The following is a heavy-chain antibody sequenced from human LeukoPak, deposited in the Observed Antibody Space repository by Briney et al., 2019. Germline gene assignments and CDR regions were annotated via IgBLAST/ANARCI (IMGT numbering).Heavy chain of an antibody. V-gene: IGHV1-2*02. CDR2: INPNSGGT. Sequence: GASVKVSCKASGYTFTGYYMHWVRQAPGQGLEWMGWINPNSGGTHYAQKFQGRITMTRDTSISTAYMELSRLTSDDTALYYCARGSIVGSTESLGFDYWGQGTLVTVSS. D-gene: IGHD1-26*01. J-gene: IGHJ4*02. CDR3: ARGSIVGSTESLGFDY. CDR1: GYTFTGYY.